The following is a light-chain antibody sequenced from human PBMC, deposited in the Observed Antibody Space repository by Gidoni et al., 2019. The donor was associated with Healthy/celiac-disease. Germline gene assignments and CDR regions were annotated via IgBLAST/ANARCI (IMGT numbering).Light chain of an antibody. V-gene: IGLV2-14*03. J-gene: IGLJ2*01. CDR3: TSYVSSTSPVV. CDR1: SSDVGGYNS. Sequence: QSALPQPASVSGSPGPSITISCPGTSSDVGGYNSVSWYQLHPGKAPKLMIYDLNNRPSGVSYRFSGSKSGNTASLTISGLQAEDEADYYCTSYVSSTSPVVFGGGTKLTVL. CDR2: DLN.